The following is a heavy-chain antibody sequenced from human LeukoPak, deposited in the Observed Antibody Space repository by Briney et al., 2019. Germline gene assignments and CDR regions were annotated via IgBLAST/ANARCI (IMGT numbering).Heavy chain of an antibody. D-gene: IGHD3-16*01. J-gene: IGHJ4*02. CDR1: GFTVSSNY. CDR2: IHSGGDT. Sequence: GGSLRLACAASGFTVSSNYMNWVRQAPGKGLEWVSLIHSGGDTYYADSMKGRFIISRDNSKNTLYLQMNSLRAEDTAVYYCARDLGSLGYFDYWGQGTLVTVSS. V-gene: IGHV3-53*01. CDR3: ARDLGSLGYFDY.